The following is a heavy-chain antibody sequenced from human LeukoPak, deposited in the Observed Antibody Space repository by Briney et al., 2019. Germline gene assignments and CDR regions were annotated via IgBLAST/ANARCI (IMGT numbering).Heavy chain of an antibody. V-gene: IGHV1-18*01. CDR3: ATVTVVVVAATGFDY. Sequence: ASVKVSCKASGYTFTSYGISWVRQAPGQGLEWMGWISAYNGNTNYAQKLQGRVTMTTDTSTSTAYMELRSLRSDDTAVYYCATVTVVVVAATGFDYWGQGTLVTVSS. D-gene: IGHD2-15*01. CDR1: GYTFTSYG. CDR2: ISAYNGNT. J-gene: IGHJ4*02.